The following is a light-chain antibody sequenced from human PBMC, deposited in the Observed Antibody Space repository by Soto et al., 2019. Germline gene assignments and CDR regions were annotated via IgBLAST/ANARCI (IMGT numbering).Light chain of an antibody. CDR1: QGIRNF. V-gene: IGKV1-27*01. CDR2: AAS. Sequence: DIQMTQSPSSLSASVGDRVAITCRASQGIRNFLAWYQQKPEKVPKLLIYAASSLQSGVPSRFSGSGSGTDFTLTISSLQPEDVATYYCQKYDSAQYTFGQGTKLEIK. CDR3: QKYDSAQYT. J-gene: IGKJ2*01.